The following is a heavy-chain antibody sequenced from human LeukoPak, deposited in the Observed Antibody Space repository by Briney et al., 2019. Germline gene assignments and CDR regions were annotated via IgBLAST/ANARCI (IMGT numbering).Heavy chain of an antibody. CDR3: AKTVVVITFRFDS. D-gene: IGHD2-21*01. Sequence: GGSLRLSCAASGFSFNNYVMSWVRQAPGKGLEWVSAISGDGARTYYADSVKGRFTISGDNSKNTLDLQMNSLRDEDTAIYYCAKTVVVITFRFDSWGQGSLVTVSS. CDR1: GFSFNNYV. V-gene: IGHV3-23*01. J-gene: IGHJ4*02. CDR2: ISGDGART.